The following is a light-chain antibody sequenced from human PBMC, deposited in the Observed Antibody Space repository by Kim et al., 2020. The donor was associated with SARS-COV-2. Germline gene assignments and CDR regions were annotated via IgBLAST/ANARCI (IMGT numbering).Light chain of an antibody. CDR3: QSYDSGNYV. V-gene: IGLV6-57*03. J-gene: IGLJ1*01. CDR1: SGYVASNY. Sequence: GKAVTISCTRSSGYVASNYVKWYQQRPGSAPTTVIYENNQRPFGVPDRFSGSIDSSSNSASLTISGLQTEDEADYYCQSYDSGNYVFGTGTKVTVL. CDR2: ENN.